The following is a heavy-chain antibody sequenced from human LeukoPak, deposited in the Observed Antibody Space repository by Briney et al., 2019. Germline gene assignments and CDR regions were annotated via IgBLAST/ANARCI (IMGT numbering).Heavy chain of an antibody. CDR1: GFTFSSYA. J-gene: IGHJ4*02. CDR3: ARGSGYSSSYFDY. D-gene: IGHD6-13*01. Sequence: GGSLRLSCAASGFTFSSYAMHWVRQAPGKGLEWVAVISYDGSNKYYADSVKGRFTISRDNSKNTLYLQMNSLRAEETAVYYCARGSGYSSSYFDYWGQGTLVTVSS. V-gene: IGHV3-30*04. CDR2: ISYDGSNK.